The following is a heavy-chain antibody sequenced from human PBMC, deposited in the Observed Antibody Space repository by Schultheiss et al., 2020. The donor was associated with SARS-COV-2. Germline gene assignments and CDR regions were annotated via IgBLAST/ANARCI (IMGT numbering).Heavy chain of an antibody. V-gene: IGHV3-30-3*02. CDR3: ATEIMITFGGVIVSSYGMDV. CDR2: ISYDGSNK. D-gene: IGHD3-16*02. CDR1: GFTFSSYA. J-gene: IGHJ6*02. Sequence: GESLKISCAASGFTFSSYAMHWVRQAPGKGLEWVAVISYDGSNKYYADSVKGRFTISRDNAKNSLYLQMNSLRAEDTAVYYCATEIMITFGGVIVSSYGMDVWGQGTTVTVSS.